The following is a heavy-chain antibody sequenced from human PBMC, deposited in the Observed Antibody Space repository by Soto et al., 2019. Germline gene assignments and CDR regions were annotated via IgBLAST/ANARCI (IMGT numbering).Heavy chain of an antibody. CDR3: ARGLKMVRGVIIANFDP. V-gene: IGHV1-8*01. J-gene: IGHJ5*02. CDR2: MNPNTGDT. D-gene: IGHD3-10*01. CDR1: GYTFTSYD. Sequence: QVQLVQSGAEVKKPGGSVKVSCKASGYTFTSYDINWVRQASGQGLEWVGWMNPNTGDTGYAQKFQGRVTMTRNTSTSTAYRELRSVRSEDTAVYYWARGLKMVRGVIIANFDPCGQGTLVTVSS.